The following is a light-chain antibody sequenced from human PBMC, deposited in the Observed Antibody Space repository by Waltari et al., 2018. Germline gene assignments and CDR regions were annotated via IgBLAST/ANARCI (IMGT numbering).Light chain of an antibody. V-gene: IGKV1-9*01. J-gene: IGKJ4*01. CDR1: QAITTY. CDR3: QQVNGYPLT. Sequence: DIQLTQSPSFLSASVVDRVTITCRASQAITTYLVWYQQKPGKAPKVLIYAASTLQSGVPSRFSGSGSGTEFTLTITSLQPEDFAIYYCQQVNGYPLTFGGGTKVEIK. CDR2: AAS.